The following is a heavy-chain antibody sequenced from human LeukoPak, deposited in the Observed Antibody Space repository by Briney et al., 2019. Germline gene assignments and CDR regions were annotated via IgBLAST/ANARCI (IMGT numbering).Heavy chain of an antibody. CDR3: AKVGIAAAGTHFDY. Sequence: GGSLRLSCAASGFTFSDYYMSWIRQAPGKGLEWVSYISSSGSTIYYADSVKGRFTISRDNSKNTLYLQMNSLRAEDTAVYYCAKVGIAAAGTHFDYWGQGTLVTVSS. V-gene: IGHV3-11*01. D-gene: IGHD6-13*01. J-gene: IGHJ4*02. CDR1: GFTFSDYY. CDR2: ISSSGSTI.